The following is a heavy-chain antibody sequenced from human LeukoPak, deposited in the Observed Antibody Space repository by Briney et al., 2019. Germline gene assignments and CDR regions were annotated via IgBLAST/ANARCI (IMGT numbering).Heavy chain of an antibody. J-gene: IGHJ5*02. D-gene: IGHD6-13*01. CDR2: IRYDGSNE. V-gene: IGHV3-30*02. Sequence: PGGSLRLSCVASGFTFSSYGMHWVRQAPGKGLEWVSFIRYDGSNEYYADSVKGRFTISRDNSKDTLYLQMNSLRAEDTAVYYCARDRSSSWYALSRYWFDPWGQGTLVTVSS. CDR3: ARDRSSSWYALSRYWFDP. CDR1: GFTFSSYG.